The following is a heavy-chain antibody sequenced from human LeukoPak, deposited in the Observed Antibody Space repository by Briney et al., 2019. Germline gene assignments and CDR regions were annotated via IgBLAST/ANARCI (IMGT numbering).Heavy chain of an antibody. CDR2: INPNSGGT. V-gene: IGHV1-2*02. CDR3: AANIIAAAGTSAFDY. CDR1: GYTFTGYY. D-gene: IGHD6-13*01. J-gene: IGHJ4*02. Sequence: RASAKVSCKASGYTFTGYYMHWVRQAPGQGLEWMGWINPNSGGTNFAQKFQGRVTMTRDTSISTAYMELSRLRSDDTAVYYCAANIIAAAGTSAFDYWGQGTLVTVSS.